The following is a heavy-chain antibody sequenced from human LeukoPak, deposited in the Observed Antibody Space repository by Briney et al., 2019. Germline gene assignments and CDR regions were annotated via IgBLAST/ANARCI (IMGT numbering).Heavy chain of an antibody. V-gene: IGHV4-4*02. CDR2: IYHSGST. CDR3: ARRYYDFWSGYLANNWFDP. D-gene: IGHD3-3*01. J-gene: IGHJ5*02. Sequence: SGTLSLTCAVSGGSISSSNWWSWVRQPPGKGLEWIGEIYHSGSTNYNPSLKSRVTISVDTSKNQFSLKLSSVTAADTAVYYCARRYYDFWSGYLANNWFDPWGQGTLVTVSS. CDR1: GGSISSSNW.